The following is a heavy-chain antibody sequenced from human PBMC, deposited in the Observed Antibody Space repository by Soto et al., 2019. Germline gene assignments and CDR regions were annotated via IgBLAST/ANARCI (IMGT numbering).Heavy chain of an antibody. CDR1: GGSISSGGYY. D-gene: IGHD6-13*01. Sequence: SETLSLTCTVSGGSISSGGYYWSWIRQHPGKGLEWIGYIYYSGSTYYNPSLKSRVTISVDTSKNQLSLKLSSVTAADTAVYYCARDRQQLVRNYYYGTDVWGQGTTVTVSS. V-gene: IGHV4-31*03. J-gene: IGHJ6*02. CDR3: ARDRQQLVRNYYYGTDV. CDR2: IYYSGST.